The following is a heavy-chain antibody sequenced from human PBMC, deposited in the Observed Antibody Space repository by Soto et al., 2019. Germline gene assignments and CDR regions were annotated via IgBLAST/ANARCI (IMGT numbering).Heavy chain of an antibody. CDR1: GGSISSSPYH. J-gene: IGHJ5*02. Sequence: SETLSLTCSVSGGSISSSPYHWGWIRQPPGKGLEWIGSLSYSGSTYYNPSPESRVTISVDTSKNHFSLRLTSVIAADTAVYYCARPVGSSSGYNWFDPWGQGTLVTVSS. CDR2: LSYSGST. D-gene: IGHD6-6*01. CDR3: ARPVGSSSGYNWFDP. V-gene: IGHV4-39*02.